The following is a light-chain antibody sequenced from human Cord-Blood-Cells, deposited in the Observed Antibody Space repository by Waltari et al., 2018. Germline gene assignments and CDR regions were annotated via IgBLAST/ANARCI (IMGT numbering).Light chain of an antibody. CDR3: CSYAGSYTWV. Sequence: QSALTQPRSVSGSPGQSLTISCHGTRCDVGGYHYVSRYQQHPGKAPKLMIYNVRKRPSGVPDRFSGSRSGNTASLTISGLQAEDEADYYCCSYAGSYTWVFGGGTKLTVL. CDR2: NVR. J-gene: IGLJ3*02. V-gene: IGLV2-11*01. CDR1: RCDVGGYHY.